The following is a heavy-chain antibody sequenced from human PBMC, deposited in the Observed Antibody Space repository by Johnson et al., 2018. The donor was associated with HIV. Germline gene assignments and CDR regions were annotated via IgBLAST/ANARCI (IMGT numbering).Heavy chain of an antibody. J-gene: IGHJ3*02. CDR1: GLTFKNFA. CDR2: IRGSGGSG. Sequence: VQLVESGGGLVQPGGSLRLSCAASGLTFKNFAMSWVRQAPGKGLEWVSVIRGSGGSGYYADFAKGRFTVSRDNSKNTLDLQMNSLRAEDTAVYYCALVLGALPGAFDIWGQGTLVTVSS. CDR3: ALVLGALPGAFDI. V-gene: IGHV3-23*04. D-gene: IGHD3-16*01.